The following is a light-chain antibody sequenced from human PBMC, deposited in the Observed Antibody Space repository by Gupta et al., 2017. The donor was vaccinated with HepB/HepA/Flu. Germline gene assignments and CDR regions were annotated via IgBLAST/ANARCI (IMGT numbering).Light chain of an antibody. CDR3: GTWDGSLKTDV. CDR2: END. J-gene: IGLJ2*01. Sequence: QSVSTQPPSVPPAPGPTVSISGSAISSNIGRTYVSWYQHLPGTAPKLLIYENDKRPSGIPDRFSGSKSGTSATLAITGLQTGDEADYYCGTWDGSLKTDVFGGGTKLTVL. CDR1: SSNIGRTY. V-gene: IGLV1-51*02.